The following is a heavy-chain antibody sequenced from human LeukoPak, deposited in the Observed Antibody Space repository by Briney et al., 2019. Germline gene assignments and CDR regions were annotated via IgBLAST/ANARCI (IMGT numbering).Heavy chain of an antibody. CDR2: IIPIFGTA. V-gene: IGHV1-69*05. D-gene: IGHD1-26*01. Sequence: SVKVSRKASGGTFSSYAISWVRQAPGQGLEWMGRIIPIFGTANYAQKFQGRVTITTDESTSTAYMELSSLRSEDTAVYYCARDRIVGATVPFDYWGQGTLVTVSS. CDR1: GGTFSSYA. J-gene: IGHJ4*02. CDR3: ARDRIVGATVPFDY.